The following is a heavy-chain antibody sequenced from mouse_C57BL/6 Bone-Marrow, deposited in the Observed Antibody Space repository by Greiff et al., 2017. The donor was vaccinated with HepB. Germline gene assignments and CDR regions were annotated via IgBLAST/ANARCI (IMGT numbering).Heavy chain of an antibody. J-gene: IGHJ1*03. CDR2: IDPENGDT. V-gene: IGHV14-4*01. Sequence: VQLKESGAELVRPGASVKLSCTASGFNIKDDYMHWVKQRPEQGLEWIGWIDPENGDTEYASKFQGKATITADTSSNTAYLQLSSLTSEDTAVYYCTKNSYWYFDVWGTGTTVTVSS. CDR1: GFNIKDDY. CDR3: TKNSYWYFDV.